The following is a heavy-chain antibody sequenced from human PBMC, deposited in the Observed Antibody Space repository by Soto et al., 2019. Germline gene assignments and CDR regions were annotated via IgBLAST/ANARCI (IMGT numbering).Heavy chain of an antibody. CDR1: GFGFDDYA. J-gene: IGHJ4*01. D-gene: IGHD6-13*01. CDR2: ISWNSGRI. Sequence: GGSLRLSCVASGFGFDDYAMHWVRQAPGKGLEWVSGISWNSGRIGYADSVKGRFTISRDNAKNSLHLQMNSLRPEDTALYYCAKDLVVGQQLGSSYFDYWGQGTLVTVSS. V-gene: IGHV3-9*01. CDR3: AKDLVVGQQLGSSYFDY.